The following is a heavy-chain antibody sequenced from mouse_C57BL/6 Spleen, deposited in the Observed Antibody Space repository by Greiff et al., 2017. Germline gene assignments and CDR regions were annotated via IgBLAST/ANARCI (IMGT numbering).Heavy chain of an antibody. CDR1: GYTFTSYC. D-gene: IGHD1-1*01. V-gene: IGHV1-50*01. Sequence: VQLPQPGAELVTPGASVKLSFNASGYTFTSYCMQWVKQRPGQGLEWIGEIDPSDSYTNYNQKFKGKATLTVDTSSSTAYMQLSSLTSEDSAVYYCARAGYYGSSYGAYWGQGTLVTVSA. J-gene: IGHJ3*01. CDR2: IDPSDSYT. CDR3: ARAGYYGSSYGAY.